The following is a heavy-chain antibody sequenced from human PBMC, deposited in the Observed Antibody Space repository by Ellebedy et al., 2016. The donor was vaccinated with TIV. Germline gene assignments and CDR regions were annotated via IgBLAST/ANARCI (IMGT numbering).Heavy chain of an antibody. CDR1: GFTFSSFG. D-gene: IGHD6-19*01. CDR3: ESGGYSSGWPFDY. Sequence: GESLKISCAASGFTFSSFGMHWVRQAPGKGLEWVAFIRYDGSNQYYADSVKGRFTISRDNSKNTLYLQINSLRAEETAVYYCESGGYSSGWPFDYWGQGTLVTVSS. CDR2: IRYDGSNQ. V-gene: IGHV3-30*02. J-gene: IGHJ4*02.